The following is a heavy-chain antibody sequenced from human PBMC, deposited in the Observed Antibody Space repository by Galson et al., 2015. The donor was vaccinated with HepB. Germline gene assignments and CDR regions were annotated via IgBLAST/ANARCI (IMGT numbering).Heavy chain of an antibody. J-gene: IGHJ6*02. Sequence: LSLTCAVCGGSFSGYYWSWIRQPPGKGLEWIGEINHSGSTNYNPSLKSRVTISVDTSKNQFSLKLSSVTAADTAVYYCARGDYYDSSGYYFPHYYYYGMDVWGQGTTVTVSS. CDR2: INHSGST. V-gene: IGHV4-34*01. CDR1: GGSFSGYY. D-gene: IGHD3-22*01. CDR3: ARGDYYDSSGYYFPHYYYYGMDV.